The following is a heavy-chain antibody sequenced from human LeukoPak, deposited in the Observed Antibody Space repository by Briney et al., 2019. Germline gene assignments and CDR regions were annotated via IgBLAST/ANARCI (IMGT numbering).Heavy chain of an antibody. CDR3: ARGLVFWSGYFY. CDR1: GGTFSSYA. V-gene: IGHV1-2*02. Sequence: ASVKVSCKASGGTFSSYAISWVRQAPGQGLEWMGWINPNSGGTNYAQKFQGRVTMTRDTSISTAYMELSRLRSDDTAVYYCARGLVFWSGYFYWGQGTLVTVSS. D-gene: IGHD3-3*01. J-gene: IGHJ4*02. CDR2: INPNSGGT.